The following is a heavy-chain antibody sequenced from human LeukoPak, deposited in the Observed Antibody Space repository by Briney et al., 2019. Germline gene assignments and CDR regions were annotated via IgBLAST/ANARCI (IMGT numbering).Heavy chain of an antibody. Sequence: SETLSLTCAVYGRSFSGYYWSWIRQLPGKGMEWIGEINHSGSTNYNPSLKRRVTISVETSKNEFSLKLRSVTAADTAVYYCARGWGVATRSLDVWGEGTTVTVSS. CDR3: ARGWGVATRSLDV. V-gene: IGHV4-34*01. CDR1: GRSFSGYY. D-gene: IGHD5-12*01. CDR2: INHSGST. J-gene: IGHJ6*04.